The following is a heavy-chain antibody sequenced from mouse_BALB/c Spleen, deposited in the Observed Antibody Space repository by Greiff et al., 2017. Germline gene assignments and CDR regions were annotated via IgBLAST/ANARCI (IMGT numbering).Heavy chain of an antibody. V-gene: IGHV1-7*01. J-gene: IGHJ2*01. D-gene: IGHD4-1*01. CDR2: INPSTGYT. Sequence: QVQLQQSGAELAKPGASVKMSCKASGYTFTSYWMHWVKQRPGQGLEWIGYINPSTGYTEYNQKFKDKATLTADESSSTAYMQLSSLTSEDSAVYYCARRALGHFDYWGQGTTLTVSS. CDR1: GYTFTSYW. CDR3: ARRALGHFDY.